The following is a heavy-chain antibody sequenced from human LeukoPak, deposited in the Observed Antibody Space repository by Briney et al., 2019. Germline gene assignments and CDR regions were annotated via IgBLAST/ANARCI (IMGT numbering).Heavy chain of an antibody. D-gene: IGHD5-18*01. Sequence: GASVKVSCKASGYTFTSYYMHWVRQAPGQGLVWMGIINPSGGSTSYAQKFQGRVTMTRDTSTSTVYMELSSLRFEDTAVYYCARALYSYGLDYWGTGTLVTVSS. CDR3: ARALYSYGLDY. CDR2: INPSGGST. CDR1: GYTFTSYY. V-gene: IGHV1-46*01. J-gene: IGHJ4*02.